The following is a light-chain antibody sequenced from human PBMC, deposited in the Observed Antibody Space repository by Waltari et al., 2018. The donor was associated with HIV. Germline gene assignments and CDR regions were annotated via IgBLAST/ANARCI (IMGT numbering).Light chain of an antibody. V-gene: IGLV2-11*01. CDR1: SSYVDTF. J-gene: IGLJ2*01. CDR3: NSRDSSGNHVV. CDR2: DVS. Sequence: QSALTQPHSVSGSPGQSLTISCTGTSSYVDTFVSWYQHHPGKAPKVIIYDVSKRPSGVPDRFSGSKSGNTSFLTISGLQAEDEADYYCNSRDSSGNHVVFGGGTKLTVL.